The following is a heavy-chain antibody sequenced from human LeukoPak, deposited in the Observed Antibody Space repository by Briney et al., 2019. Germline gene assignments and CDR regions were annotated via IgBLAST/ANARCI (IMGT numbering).Heavy chain of an antibody. D-gene: IGHD2-21*01. CDR1: GFTFDDHG. CDR3: ARASYCGGDCYYYYMDV. V-gene: IGHV3-20*04. J-gene: IGHJ6*03. Sequence: SGGSLRLSCAASGFTFDDHGMTWVRQVPGKGLEWVSGINWNGGSTDYADSVKGRFTVSRDNAKNSLYLQMNSLRAEDTALYYCARASYCGGDCYYYYMDVWGKGTTVTVSS. CDR2: INWNGGST.